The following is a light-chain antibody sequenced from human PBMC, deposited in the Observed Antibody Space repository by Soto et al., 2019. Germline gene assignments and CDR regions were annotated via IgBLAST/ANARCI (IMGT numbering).Light chain of an antibody. Sequence: QSVLTQPPSVSAAPGQKVTISCSGSSSNIGNIYVSWYQHLPGTAPKLLIYDNNKRPSGIPDRFSGTKSGTSATLGITGLQTGDEAHYYCATWDSSLIAGVFGGGTKVTVL. CDR3: ATWDSSLIAGV. CDR2: DNN. V-gene: IGLV1-51*01. J-gene: IGLJ2*01. CDR1: SSNIGNIY.